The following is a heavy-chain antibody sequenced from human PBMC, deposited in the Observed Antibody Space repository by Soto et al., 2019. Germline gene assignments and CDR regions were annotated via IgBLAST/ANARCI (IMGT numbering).Heavy chain of an antibody. Sequence: EVQLVESGGGLVQPGRSLRLSCAASGFTFDDYAMHWVRQAPGKGLEWVSGISWNSGSIGYADSVKGRFTISRDNAKNSLYLQMNRLRAEDTALYYCAKGTIFGVVIIADYFDYWGQGTLVTVSS. CDR1: GFTFDDYA. V-gene: IGHV3-9*01. CDR3: AKGTIFGVVIIADYFDY. J-gene: IGHJ4*02. CDR2: ISWNSGSI. D-gene: IGHD3-3*01.